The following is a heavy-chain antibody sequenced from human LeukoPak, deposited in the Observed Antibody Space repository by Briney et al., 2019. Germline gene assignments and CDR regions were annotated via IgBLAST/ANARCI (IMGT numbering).Heavy chain of an antibody. D-gene: IGHD3-10*01. CDR3: ARGGYYGSGSYEGYFDY. CDR2: ISYDGSNK. CDR1: GFTFSSYA. Sequence: PAGGSLRLSCAASGFTFSSYAMHWVRQAPGKGLEWVAVISYDGSNKYYADSVKGRFTISRDNSKNTLYLQMNSLRAEDMAVYYCARGGYYGSGSYEGYFDYWGQGTLVTVSS. V-gene: IGHV3-30-3*01. J-gene: IGHJ4*02.